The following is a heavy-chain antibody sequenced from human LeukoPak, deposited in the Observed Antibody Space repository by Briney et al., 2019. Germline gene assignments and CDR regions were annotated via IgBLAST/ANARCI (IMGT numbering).Heavy chain of an antibody. V-gene: IGHV5-10-1*01. J-gene: IGHJ5*02. CDR1: GYRFTNYW. Sequence: HGESLKFSCQASGYRFTNYWFNWVRQMPGKGLEWMGNIDPIVSYTTYRTSFQAHITISDDRSISPVYFKWSTLQATTTPIYYSVRRVENWFDPWGQGTLVTVSS. CDR3: VRRVENWFDP. CDR2: IDPIVSYT.